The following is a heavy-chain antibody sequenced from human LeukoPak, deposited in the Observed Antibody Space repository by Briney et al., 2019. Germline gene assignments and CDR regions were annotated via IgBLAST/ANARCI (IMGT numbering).Heavy chain of an antibody. D-gene: IGHD6-19*01. CDR3: ARGLIAVAGTSFDY. Sequence: GGSLRLSCAASGFTFSSYSMNWIRQAPGKGLEWVSSISSSSSYIYYADSVKGRFTISRDNAKNSLYLQMNSLRAEDTAVYYCARGLIAVAGTSFDYWGQGTLVTVSS. CDR2: ISSSSSYI. CDR1: GFTFSSYS. V-gene: IGHV3-21*01. J-gene: IGHJ4*02.